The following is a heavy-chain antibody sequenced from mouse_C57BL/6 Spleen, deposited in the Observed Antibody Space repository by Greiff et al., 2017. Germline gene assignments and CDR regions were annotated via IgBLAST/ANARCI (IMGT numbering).Heavy chain of an antibody. CDR1: GFNIKDYY. Sequence: VQLQQSGAELVRPGASVKLSCTASGFNIKDYYMHWVKQRPEQGLEWIGRIDPEDGDTEYAPKFQGKATMTADTSSNTAYLQLSSLTSEDTAVYYCTTAVVARGGAMDYWGQGTSVTVSS. D-gene: IGHD1-1*01. V-gene: IGHV14-1*01. CDR2: IDPEDGDT. J-gene: IGHJ4*01. CDR3: TTAVVARGGAMDY.